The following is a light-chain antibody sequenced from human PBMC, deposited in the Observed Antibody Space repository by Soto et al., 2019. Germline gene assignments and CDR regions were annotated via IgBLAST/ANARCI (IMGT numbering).Light chain of an antibody. CDR3: QQRSNWPPEFT. J-gene: IGKJ2*01. V-gene: IGKV3-11*01. CDR2: DAF. CDR1: QSVSSY. Sequence: EIVLTQSPATLSLSPGEGVTLSCRASQSVSSYLAWYQQKPGQAPRLLIYDAFNRATGIPDRFSGSGSGTDFTLTISSLEPEDFAVYYCQQRSNWPPEFTFGKGTKLEIK.